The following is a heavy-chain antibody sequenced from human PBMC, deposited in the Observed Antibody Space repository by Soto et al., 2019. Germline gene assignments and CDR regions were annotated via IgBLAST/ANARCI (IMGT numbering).Heavy chain of an antibody. CDR3: ARDGQQQAPYALDV. Sequence: QVQLVESGGGVVQPGRSLRLSCAASGFTFNHNAMHWVRQAAGKGLEWVAQIWYDGSEKYYTDSVKGRFTISRDNFKNTLFLQMDRLRVEDTAVYYCARDGQQQAPYALDVWGQGTTVIVSS. D-gene: IGHD6-13*01. CDR1: GFTFNHNA. J-gene: IGHJ6*02. CDR2: IWYDGSEK. V-gene: IGHV3-33*01.